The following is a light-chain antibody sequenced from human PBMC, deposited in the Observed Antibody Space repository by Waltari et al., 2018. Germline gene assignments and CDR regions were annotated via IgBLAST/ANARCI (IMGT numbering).Light chain of an antibody. V-gene: IGLV2-14*03. J-gene: IGLJ3*02. CDR3: SSYTSTSTWV. Sequence: QSALAQPASVSGSPGQSITISCTGTSSDVGGFNYVSWYQQHPGKAPKLIIYSVTIRPSGVSDRVSGSKSGNTASLTISGLQAEDEAYYCCSSYTSTSTWVFRRGTKLTVL. CDR2: SVT. CDR1: SSDVGGFNY.